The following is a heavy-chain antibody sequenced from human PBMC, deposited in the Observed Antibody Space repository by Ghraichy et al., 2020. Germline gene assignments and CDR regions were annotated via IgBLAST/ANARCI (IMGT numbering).Heavy chain of an antibody. CDR1: GYTFTGYY. Sequence: ASVKVSCKASGYTFTGYYMHWVRQAPGQGLEWMGWIYPNSGGTNYAQKFEGRVTMTRDTSITTAYMELSRLRSDDTAVYYCAIGYCSGGSCWDTFDIWGQGTMVTVSS. D-gene: IGHD2-15*01. J-gene: IGHJ3*02. V-gene: IGHV1-2*02. CDR2: IYPNSGGT. CDR3: AIGYCSGGSCWDTFDI.